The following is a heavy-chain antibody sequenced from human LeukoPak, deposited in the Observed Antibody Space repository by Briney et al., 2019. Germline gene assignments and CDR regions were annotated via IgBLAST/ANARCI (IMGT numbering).Heavy chain of an antibody. J-gene: IGHJ4*02. Sequence: PSETLSLTCTVSGGSISSYYWSWIRQPPGKGLEWIGYIYYSGSTNYNPSLKSRVTISVDTSKNQFSLKLSSVTAADTDVYYCARAYGDYVNYWGQGTLVTASS. CDR1: GGSISSYY. CDR2: IYYSGST. V-gene: IGHV4-59*01. D-gene: IGHD4-17*01. CDR3: ARAYGDYVNY.